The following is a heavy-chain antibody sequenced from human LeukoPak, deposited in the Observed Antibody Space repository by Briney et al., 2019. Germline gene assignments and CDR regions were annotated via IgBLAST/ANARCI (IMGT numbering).Heavy chain of an antibody. CDR3: ARALAGPIDAFDI. Sequence: PRGSLRLSCAASGFTFSSYSMNWVRQAPGKGLEWASSISSSSSYIYYADSVKGRFTISRDNAKNSLYLQMNSLRAEDTAVYYCARALAGPIDAFDIWGQGTMVTVSS. CDR2: ISSSSSYI. CDR1: GFTFSSYS. V-gene: IGHV3-21*01. D-gene: IGHD6-19*01. J-gene: IGHJ3*02.